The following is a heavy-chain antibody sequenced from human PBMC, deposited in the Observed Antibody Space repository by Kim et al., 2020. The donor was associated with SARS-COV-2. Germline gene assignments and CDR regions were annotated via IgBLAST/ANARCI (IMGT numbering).Heavy chain of an antibody. J-gene: IGHJ4*02. CDR3: ARRRAYSDSDH. D-gene: IGHD6-13*01. V-gene: IGHV4-39*01. Sequence: SETLSLTCTVSGGSITSSSYYWGWIRQPPGKGLEWIGSIYYSGSTYYNPSLKSRVTISVDTSKNQFSLKLSSVTAADTAVYYCARRRAYSDSDHWGQGTL. CDR2: IYYSGST. CDR1: GGSITSSSYY.